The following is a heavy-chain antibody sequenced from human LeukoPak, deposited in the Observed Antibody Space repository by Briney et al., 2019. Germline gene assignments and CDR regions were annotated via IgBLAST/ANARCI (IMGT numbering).Heavy chain of an antibody. CDR3: ANVAARNS. V-gene: IGHV3-23*01. Sequence: EASVKVSCKASGGTFSSYATSWVRQAPGKGLEWVSAISGSGGSTYYADSVKGRFTISRDSSKNTLYLQMNSLRAEDTAVYYCANVAARNSWGQGTLVTVSS. CDR1: GGTFSSYA. J-gene: IGHJ4*02. D-gene: IGHD6-6*01. CDR2: ISGSGGST.